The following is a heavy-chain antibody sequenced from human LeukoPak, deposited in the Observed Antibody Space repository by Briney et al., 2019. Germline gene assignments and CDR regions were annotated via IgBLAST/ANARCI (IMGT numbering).Heavy chain of an antibody. CDR1: GFTFSSYW. CDR2: INSDGSST. J-gene: IGHJ4*02. CDR3: ARVPWDSSGYPDY. Sequence: GGSLRLSCAASGFTFSSYWMHWVRQAPGKGLVWVSRINSDGSSTSYADSVKGRFTISRDNAKNTLYLQMNSLRAEDTAAYYCARVPWDSSGYPDYWGQGTLVTVSS. D-gene: IGHD3-22*01. V-gene: IGHV3-74*01.